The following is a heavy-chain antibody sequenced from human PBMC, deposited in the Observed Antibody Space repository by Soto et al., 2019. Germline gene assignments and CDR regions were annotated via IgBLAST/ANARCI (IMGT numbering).Heavy chain of an antibody. J-gene: IGHJ5*02. CDR2: IYSSGGT. CDR1: GGAISGYY. CDR3: ARWQRFPDLFAP. V-gene: IGHV4-4*07. D-gene: IGHD3-3*01. Sequence: SETLSLTCTGSGGAISGYYCTWIRQSAGKGLEWIGRIYSSGGTKYNPSLQSRVTMSLDTSKNQFYLRLTSVTAADTAVYYCARWQRFPDLFAPCGKGTLVFVSS.